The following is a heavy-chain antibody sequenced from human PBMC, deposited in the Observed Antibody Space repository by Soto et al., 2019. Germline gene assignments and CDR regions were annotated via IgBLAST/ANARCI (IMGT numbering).Heavy chain of an antibody. CDR2: IYPSDSDT. CDR1: GYSFAAYW. D-gene: IGHD6-19*01. CDR3: TRHSDRGWSTIDY. V-gene: IGHV5-51*01. J-gene: IGHJ4*02. Sequence: GESLKISCKGSGYSFAAYWIGWVRQMPGKGLEWMGIIYPSDSDTRYSPSLQGQVTISADKSISTAYLQWSSLKASDTAIYYCTRHSDRGWSTIDYWGQGTLVTVSS.